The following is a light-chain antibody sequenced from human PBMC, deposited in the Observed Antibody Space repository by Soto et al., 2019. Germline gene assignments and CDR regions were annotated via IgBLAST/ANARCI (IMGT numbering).Light chain of an antibody. V-gene: IGKV3-11*01. J-gene: IGKJ2*03. CDR1: QSVSNNY. Sequence: EIVLTQSPGTLSLSPGERATLSCRASQSVSNNYLAWYQQKPGQAPRLLIYGASNRATGIPARFSGSGSGTDFTLTISSLEPEDFAVYYCQQRSNWLGYSFGRGTKVDIK. CDR2: GAS. CDR3: QQRSNWLGYS.